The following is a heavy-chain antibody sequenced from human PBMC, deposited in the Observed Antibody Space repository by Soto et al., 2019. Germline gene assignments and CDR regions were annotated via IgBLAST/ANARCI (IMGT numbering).Heavy chain of an antibody. CDR2: ISGSGGST. V-gene: IGHV3-23*01. CDR1: GFTFSSYA. CDR3: AKCPPFIVVVPAAIIDWFDP. J-gene: IGHJ5*02. D-gene: IGHD2-2*01. Sequence: GGSLRLSCAASGFTFSSYAMSWVRQAPGKGLEWVSAISGSGGSTYYADSVKGRFTISRDNSKSTLYLQMNSLRAEDTAVYYCAKCPPFIVVVPAAIIDWFDPWGQGTLVTVSS.